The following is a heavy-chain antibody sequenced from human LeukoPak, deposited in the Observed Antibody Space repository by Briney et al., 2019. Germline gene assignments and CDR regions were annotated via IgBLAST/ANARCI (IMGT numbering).Heavy chain of an antibody. Sequence: GRSLRLSCAASGFTFDDYAMHWVRQAPGKGLEWVSGISWSSGSIGYADSVKGRFTISRDNAKNSLYLQMNSLRAEDTALYYCACQLLGEAFDIWGQGTMVTVSS. V-gene: IGHV3-9*01. D-gene: IGHD2-2*01. CDR2: ISWSSGSI. CDR1: GFTFDDYA. CDR3: ACQLLGEAFDI. J-gene: IGHJ3*02.